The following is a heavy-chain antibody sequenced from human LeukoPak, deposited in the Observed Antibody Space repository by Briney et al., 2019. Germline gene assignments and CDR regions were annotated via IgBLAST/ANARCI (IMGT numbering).Heavy chain of an antibody. V-gene: IGHV3-7*01. Sequence: PGGSLRLSCVASGLSFGNYWMDWVRQAPGKGLEWVGSIKQDGSEKYYVDSVKGRFTISRGNAKNSLYLDMNSLRVEDTAIYYCTRDFDPWGQGTLVTVSS. J-gene: IGHJ5*02. CDR3: TRDFDP. CDR2: IKQDGSEK. CDR1: GLSFGNYW.